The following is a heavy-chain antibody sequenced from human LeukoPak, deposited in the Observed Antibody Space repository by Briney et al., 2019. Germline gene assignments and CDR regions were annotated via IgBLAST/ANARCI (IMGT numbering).Heavy chain of an antibody. J-gene: IGHJ4*02. CDR2: ISGSGGST. Sequence: GGSLRLSCAASGFTFSSYAMSWVRQAPGKGLEWVSAISGSGGSTYYADSVKGRFTISRDNSKNTLYLQMNGLRAEDAAVYYCANSRHYDVIFDYWGQGTLVTVSS. CDR1: GFTFSSYA. D-gene: IGHD3-22*01. CDR3: ANSRHYDVIFDY. V-gene: IGHV3-23*01.